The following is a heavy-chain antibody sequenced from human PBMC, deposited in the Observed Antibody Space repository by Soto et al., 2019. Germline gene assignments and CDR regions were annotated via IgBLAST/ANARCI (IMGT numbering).Heavy chain of an antibody. CDR3: ATGYPNEGVPAAYYYYYYGMDV. D-gene: IGHD2-2*01. CDR1: GYTLTELS. J-gene: IGHJ6*02. Sequence: ASVKVSCKVSGYTLTELSMHWVRQAPGKGLEWMGGFDPEDGETIYAQKFQGRVTMTEDTSTDTAYMELSSLRSEDTAVYYCATGYPNEGVPAAYYYYYYGMDVWGQGTTVTVSS. CDR2: FDPEDGET. V-gene: IGHV1-24*01.